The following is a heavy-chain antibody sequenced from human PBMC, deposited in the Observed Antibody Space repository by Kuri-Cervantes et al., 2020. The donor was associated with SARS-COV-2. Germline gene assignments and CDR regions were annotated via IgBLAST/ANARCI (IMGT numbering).Heavy chain of an antibody. Sequence: ASVKVSCKASGYTFTSYAMHWVRQAPGQRLEWMGWINAGNGNTKYSQKFQGRVTITRDTSASTAYMELSSLRSEDTAVYYCARAFYSSSWQGHYYYMDVWGNGTTVTVSS. D-gene: IGHD6-13*01. J-gene: IGHJ6*03. CDR3: ARAFYSSSWQGHYYYMDV. CDR1: GYTFTSYA. V-gene: IGHV1-3*01. CDR2: INAGNGNT.